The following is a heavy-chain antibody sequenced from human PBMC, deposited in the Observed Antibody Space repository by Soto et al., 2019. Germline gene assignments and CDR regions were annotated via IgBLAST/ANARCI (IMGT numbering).Heavy chain of an antibody. Sequence: QVQLQESGPGLVKPSETLSLTCTVSGGSISGYYWSWIRQPPGKGLEWIGYIYYSGSTNYNPSLKSRVTISVDTSKNQFSLKLSSVTAADTALYYCARRYGGTFYYLGQGTLVTVSS. CDR3: ARRYGGTFYY. J-gene: IGHJ4*02. CDR1: GGSISGYY. CDR2: IYYSGST. V-gene: IGHV4-59*08. D-gene: IGHD2-15*01.